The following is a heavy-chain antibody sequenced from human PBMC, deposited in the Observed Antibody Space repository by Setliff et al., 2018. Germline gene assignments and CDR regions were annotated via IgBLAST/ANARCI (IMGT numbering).Heavy chain of an antibody. V-gene: IGHV4-39*01. CDR3: ARHSRSSGGES. D-gene: IGHD2-15*01. CDR2: LYYTGNT. J-gene: IGHJ4*02. CDR1: GGSIGSRTYY. Sequence: SETLSLTCAVSGGSIGSRTYYWGWVRQPPGEGLEWIGSLYYTGNTYYNPSLKSRVTISVDTSKNRFSLKLKSVTAADTAVFYCARHSRSSGGESWGQGTLVTVSS.